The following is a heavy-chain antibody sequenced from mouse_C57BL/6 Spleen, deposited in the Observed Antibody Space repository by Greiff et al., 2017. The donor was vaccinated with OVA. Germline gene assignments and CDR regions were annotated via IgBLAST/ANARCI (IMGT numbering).Heavy chain of an antibody. J-gene: IGHJ2*01. D-gene: IGHD4-1*01. CDR3: AREGRTGLDY. CDR1: GYAFSSSW. Sequence: QVQLQQSGPELVKPGASVKISCKASGYAFSSSWMNWVKQRPGKGLEWIGRIYPGDGDTNYNGKFKGKATLTADKSSRTAYMQLSSLTSEDSAVYFCAREGRTGLDYWGQGTTLTVSS. V-gene: IGHV1-82*01. CDR2: IYPGDGDT.